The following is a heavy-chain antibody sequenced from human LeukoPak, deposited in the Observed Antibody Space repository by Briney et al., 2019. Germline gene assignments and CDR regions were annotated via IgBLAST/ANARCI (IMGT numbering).Heavy chain of an antibody. CDR1: GFTFDDYA. J-gene: IGHJ4*02. CDR2: ITWNSGSI. V-gene: IGHV3-9*01. D-gene: IGHD2-15*01. CDR3: AKGVRGPLDY. Sequence: PGRSLRLSCAASGFTFDDYAMHWVRQAPGKGLEWVSGITWNSGSIGYADSVRGRFTISRDNAKNSLYLQMNSLRPEDTALYYCAKGVRGPLDYWGQGTLVTVSS.